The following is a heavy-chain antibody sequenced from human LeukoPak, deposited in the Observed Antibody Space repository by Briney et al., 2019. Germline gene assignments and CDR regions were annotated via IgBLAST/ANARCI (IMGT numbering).Heavy chain of an antibody. J-gene: IGHJ6*02. V-gene: IGHV3-33*01. Sequence: PGGSLRLSCAASGFTFSSYGMHWVRQAPGKGLEWVAVIWYDGSNKYYADSVKGRFTISRDNSKNTLYLQMNSLRAEDTAVYYCARVGETYCSSTSCIYYYGMDVWGQGTTATVSS. CDR1: GFTFSSYG. CDR2: IWYDGSNK. D-gene: IGHD2-2*01. CDR3: ARVGETYCSSTSCIYYYGMDV.